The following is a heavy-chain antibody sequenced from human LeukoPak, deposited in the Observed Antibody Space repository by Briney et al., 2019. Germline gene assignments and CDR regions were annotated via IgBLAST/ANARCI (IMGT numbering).Heavy chain of an antibody. CDR1: GFTFSSYA. CDR3: AKSLMVRGVIPAPHAFDI. J-gene: IGHJ3*02. V-gene: IGHV3-23*01. Sequence: PGGSLRLSCAASGFTFSSYAMSWVRQAPGKGLEWVSAISGSGGSTYYADSVKGRFTISRDNSKNTLYLQMNSLRAEDTAVYYCAKSLMVRGVIPAPHAFDIWGQGTMVTVSS. CDR2: ISGSGGST. D-gene: IGHD3-10*01.